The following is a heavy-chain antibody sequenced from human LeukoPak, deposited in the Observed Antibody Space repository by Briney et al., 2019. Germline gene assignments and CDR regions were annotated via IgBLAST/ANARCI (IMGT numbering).Heavy chain of an antibody. J-gene: IGHJ6*03. CDR1: GGSFSGYY. V-gene: IGHV4-34*01. CDR2: INHSGST. Sequence: SETLSLTCAVYGGSFSGYYWSWIRQPPGKGLEWIGEINHSGSTNYNPSLKSRVTISVDTSKNQFSLKLSSVTAADTAVYYCARGCGYYYKGYYYYMDVWGKGTTVTVSS. CDR3: ARGCGYYYKGYYYYMDV. D-gene: IGHD3-22*01.